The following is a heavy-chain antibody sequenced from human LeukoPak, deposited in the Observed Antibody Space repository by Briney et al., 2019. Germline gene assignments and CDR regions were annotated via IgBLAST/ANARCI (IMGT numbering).Heavy chain of an antibody. V-gene: IGHV1-18*01. J-gene: IGHJ4*02. CDR1: GYTFTSYG. CDR3: ARDQSNWNRRPQPLDY. D-gene: IGHD1-1*01. CDR2: IGAYNGNT. Sequence: ASVKVSCKASGYTFTSYGISWVRQAPGQGLEWMGWIGAYNGNTNYAQKLQGRVTMTADTSTSTAYMELRSLRSDDTAVYYCARDQSNWNRRPQPLDYWGQGTLVTVSS.